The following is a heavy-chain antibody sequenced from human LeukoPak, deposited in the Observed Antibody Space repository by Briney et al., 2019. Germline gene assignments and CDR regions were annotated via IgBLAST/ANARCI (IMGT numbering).Heavy chain of an antibody. CDR1: GGSISSYY. V-gene: IGHV4-59*01. CDR2: VYDIGST. Sequence: KPSETLSLTCTVSGGSISSYYWSWIRQPPGKGLEWIGYVYDIGSTKYNPSLKSRVTISVDTSKNQFSLRLSSVTAADTAVYYCARGGVLKSVDYWGQGTLVAVSS. D-gene: IGHD3-16*01. J-gene: IGHJ4*02. CDR3: ARGGVLKSVDY.